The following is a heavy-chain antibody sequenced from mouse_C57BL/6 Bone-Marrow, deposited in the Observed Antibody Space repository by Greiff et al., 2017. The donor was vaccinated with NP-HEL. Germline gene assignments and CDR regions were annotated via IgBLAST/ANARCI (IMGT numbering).Heavy chain of an antibody. V-gene: IGHV5-6*02. CDR3: ASRYAYYAMDY. CDR1: GFTFSSYG. J-gene: IGHJ4*01. CDR2: ISSGGSYT. D-gene: IGHD6-5*01. Sequence: EVKLVESGGDLVKPGGSLKLSCAASGFTFSSYGMSWVRQTPDKRLEWVATISSGGSYTYYPDSVKGRFTISRDNAKNTLYLQLSSLTSEDTAMYYWASRYAYYAMDYWGQGTSVTVSS.